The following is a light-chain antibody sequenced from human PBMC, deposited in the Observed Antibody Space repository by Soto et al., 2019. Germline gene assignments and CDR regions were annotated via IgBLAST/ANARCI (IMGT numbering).Light chain of an antibody. J-gene: IGKJ1*01. V-gene: IGKV3-20*01. CDR3: RQYGSSPET. CDR2: GAS. CDR1: QSVSSSY. Sequence: EIVMTQSPATLSVSPGERATLSCRASQSVSSSYLAWYQQKPGQAPRLLIYGASSRATGIPDRFSGSGSGTDFTLTVSRLEPEDFAVYYCRQYGSSPETFGQGTKVDIK.